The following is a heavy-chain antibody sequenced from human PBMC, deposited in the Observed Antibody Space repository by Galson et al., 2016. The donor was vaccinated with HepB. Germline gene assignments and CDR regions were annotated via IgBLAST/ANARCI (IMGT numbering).Heavy chain of an antibody. Sequence: ETLSLTCAVSGYSISSGYYWGWIRQPPGKGLEWIGSIYYSGTIYYNPSLKSRVTKSIDASKNQCSLKVNSVTAADTAMYYCTSFEGWFDPWGPGTLATVPS. J-gene: IGHJ5*02. CDR3: TSFEGWFDP. CDR2: IYYSGTI. V-gene: IGHV4-38-2*01. CDR1: GYSISSGYY.